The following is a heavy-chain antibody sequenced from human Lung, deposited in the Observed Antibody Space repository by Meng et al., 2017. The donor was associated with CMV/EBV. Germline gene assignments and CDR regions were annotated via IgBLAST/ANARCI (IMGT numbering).Heavy chain of an antibody. Sequence: GGSLRLXCAASGFTFSSYAMSWVRQAPGKGLEWVSAISGSGGSTYYADSVKGRFTISRDNSKNTLYLQMNSLRAEDTAVYYCAKAGCSSTSCYGWYFDLXGGGXLVTVSS. CDR2: ISGSGGST. D-gene: IGHD2-2*01. J-gene: IGHJ2*01. V-gene: IGHV3-23*01. CDR3: AKAGCSSTSCYGWYFDL. CDR1: GFTFSSYA.